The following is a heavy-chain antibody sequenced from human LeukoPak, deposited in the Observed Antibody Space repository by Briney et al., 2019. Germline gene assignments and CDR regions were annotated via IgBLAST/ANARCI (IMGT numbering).Heavy chain of an antibody. J-gene: IGHJ3*02. V-gene: IGHV3-48*03. CDR1: GFTFSSYE. CDR2: ISTSGSTI. D-gene: IGHD5-24*01. CDR3: ARDVRDGYNPNDALDI. Sequence: PGGSLRLSCAASGFTFSSYEMNWVRQAPGKGLEWISYISTSGSTIYYADSVKGRVTISRDNAKNSLYLQMNSLRAEDTAVYYCARDVRDGYNPNDALDIWGQGTMVTVSS.